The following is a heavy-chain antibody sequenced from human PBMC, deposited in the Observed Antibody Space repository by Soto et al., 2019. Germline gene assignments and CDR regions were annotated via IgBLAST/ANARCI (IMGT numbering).Heavy chain of an antibody. CDR1: GGSFASYA. J-gene: IGHJ4*02. CDR3: AIEYSYGSGTYFDY. Sequence: QVQLVQSGAEVKKPGSSVKVSCKAAGGSFASYAITWLRQAPGQGLEWMGGIIPLFNTTTYAQKFQDRVTITADEATNTAYMQMSSLRSQDTAVYYCAIEYSYGSGTYFDYWGKGTLVIVSS. CDR2: IIPLFNTT. V-gene: IGHV1-69*01. D-gene: IGHD3-10*01.